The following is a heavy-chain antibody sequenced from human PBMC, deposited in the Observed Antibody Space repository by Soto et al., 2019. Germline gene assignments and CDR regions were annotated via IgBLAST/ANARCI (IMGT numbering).Heavy chain of an antibody. CDR2: INPNSGGT. V-gene: IGHV1-2*02. Sequence: GASVKVSFKASGYTFTGYYMHWVRQAPGQGLEWMGWINPNSGGTNYAQKFQGRVTMTRDTSISTAYMELSRLRSDDTALYYCAKDLTRQLAYWLDPWGQGTQVTVSS. CDR1: GYTFTGYY. D-gene: IGHD6-6*01. CDR3: AKDLTRQLAYWLDP. J-gene: IGHJ5*02.